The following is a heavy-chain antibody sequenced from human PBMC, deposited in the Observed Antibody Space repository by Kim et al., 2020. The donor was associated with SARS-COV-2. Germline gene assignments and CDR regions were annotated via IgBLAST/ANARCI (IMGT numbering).Heavy chain of an antibody. CDR1: GYTFTGYY. CDR2: INPNSGGT. J-gene: IGHJ3*02. V-gene: IGHV1-2*02. CDR3: ARDGDIVVGDAFDI. D-gene: IGHD2-2*01. Sequence: ASVKVSCKASGYTFTGYYMHWVRQAPGQGLEWMGWINPNSGGTNYAQKFQGRVTMTRDTSISTAYMELSRLRSDDTAVYYCARDGDIVVGDAFDIWGQGTMVTVSS.